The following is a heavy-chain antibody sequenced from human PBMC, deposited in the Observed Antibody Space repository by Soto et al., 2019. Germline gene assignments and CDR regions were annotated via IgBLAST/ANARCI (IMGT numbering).Heavy chain of an antibody. Sequence: EAQLLESGGGSVQPGWSLRLSCAASGFTFSSHGMSWIRQATGKGLEWISGLSRGGGSTYYVDSVKGRFTISRDNAKNTLDLIMKSLRVEDTALYYCARDGQYRTDGFDIWGQGTMVTVSS. CDR3: ARDGQYRTDGFDI. CDR2: LSRGGGST. CDR1: GFTFSSHG. J-gene: IGHJ3*02. D-gene: IGHD5-12*01. V-gene: IGHV3-23*01.